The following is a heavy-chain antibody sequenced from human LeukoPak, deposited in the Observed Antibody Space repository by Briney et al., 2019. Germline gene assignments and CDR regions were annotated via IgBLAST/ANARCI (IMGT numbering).Heavy chain of an antibody. V-gene: IGHV4-59*12. CDR2: ISYSGST. CDR3: ARDDYGVFDAFDI. CDR1: GGSISSYY. Sequence: PSETLSLTCTVSGGSISSYYWSWIRQPPGKGLEWIGYISYSGSTNYNPSLKSRVTLSVDTSKNQFSLKLTSVTAADTAVYYCARDDYGVFDAFDIWGQGTMVTVSS. D-gene: IGHD4-17*01. J-gene: IGHJ3*02.